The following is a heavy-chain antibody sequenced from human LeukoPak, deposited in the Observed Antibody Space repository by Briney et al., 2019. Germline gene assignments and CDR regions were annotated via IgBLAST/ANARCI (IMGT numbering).Heavy chain of an antibody. D-gene: IGHD1-26*01. CDR2: IYSGGST. CDR1: GFTVSSNY. J-gene: IGHJ3*02. CDR3: ASLKSTIVGTTNGAFDI. V-gene: IGHV3-53*01. Sequence: GGSLRLSCAASGFTVSSNYMSWVRQAPGKGLEWVLVIYSGGSTYYADSVKGRFTISRDNSKNTLHLQMNSLRAEDTAVYYCASLKSTIVGTTNGAFDIWGQGTMVTVSS.